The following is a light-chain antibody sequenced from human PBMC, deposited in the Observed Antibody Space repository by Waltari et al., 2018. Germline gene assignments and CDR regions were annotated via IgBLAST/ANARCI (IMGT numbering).Light chain of an antibody. J-gene: IGLJ3*02. V-gene: IGLV1-47*01. CDR2: RNN. Sequence: QSVLTQPPSASGTPGQRVTISCSGSSSHIGSNYVYWYQQLPGTAPKLLIYRNNQRPSGAPDRFSGSKSGTSASLAISGLRSEDEADYYCAAWDDSLSGWVFGGGTKLTVL. CDR1: SSHIGSNY. CDR3: AAWDDSLSGWV.